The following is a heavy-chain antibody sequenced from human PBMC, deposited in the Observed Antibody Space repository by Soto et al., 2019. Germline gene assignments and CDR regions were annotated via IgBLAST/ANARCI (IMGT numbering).Heavy chain of an antibody. J-gene: IGHJ4*02. CDR2: IKQDGSEE. V-gene: IGHV3-7*01. D-gene: IGHD6-13*01. CDR3: ARATIAAADLPQRY. CDR1: GFTFSSYW. Sequence: GGSLRLSXAASGFTFSSYWMSWVRQAPGRGLEWVANIKQDGSEEYYVDSVKGRFTISRDNAMNSLYLQMNSLRAEDTAIYYCARATIAAADLPQRYWGQGTLVTVSS.